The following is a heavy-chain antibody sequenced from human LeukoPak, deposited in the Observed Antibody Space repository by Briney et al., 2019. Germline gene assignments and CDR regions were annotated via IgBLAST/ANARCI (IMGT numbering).Heavy chain of an antibody. CDR2: VHYSGST. CDR3: ARGTKTGNTGYNWDY. Sequence: SETLSLTCTVSGAPMSHYYWSWVRQPPGRGLEYIGYVHYSGSTNYNPSLGSRVTISVDTSANQFSLNLRSVTAADTAVYFCARGTKTGNTGYNWDYWGQGSVVTVSS. J-gene: IGHJ4*02. V-gene: IGHV4-59*01. CDR1: GAPMSHYY. D-gene: IGHD5-12*01.